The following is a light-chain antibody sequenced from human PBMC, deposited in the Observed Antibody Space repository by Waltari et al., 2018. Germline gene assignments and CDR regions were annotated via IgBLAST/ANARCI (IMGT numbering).Light chain of an antibody. J-gene: IGKJ2*01. V-gene: IGKV1-39*01. CDR2: AAS. CDR3: QQSYSTPRT. CDR1: QSIRIY. Sequence: DIHMTQSPFSLSVCIGDRVPISCRASQSIRIYFNWYQQKPGKAPKLLIYAASSLQRGVPSRFSGSGSATDFTLTISSLQPEDFATYYCQQSYSTPRTFGHGTRLEIK.